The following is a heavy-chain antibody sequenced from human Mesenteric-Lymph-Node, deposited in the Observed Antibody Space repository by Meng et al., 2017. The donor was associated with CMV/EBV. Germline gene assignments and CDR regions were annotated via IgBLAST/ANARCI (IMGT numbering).Heavy chain of an antibody. D-gene: IGHD6-13*01. CDR2: IKQDGSEK. CDR3: ASSGGLWAAGLGFYY. J-gene: IGHJ4*02. Sequence: ETLSLTCAASGFTFSSYSMNWVRQAPGKGLEWVANIKQDGSEKYYVDSVKGRFTISRDNAKNSLYLQMNSLRAEDTAVYYCASSGGLWAAGLGFYYWGQGTLVTVSS. CDR1: GFTFSSYS. V-gene: IGHV3-7*01.